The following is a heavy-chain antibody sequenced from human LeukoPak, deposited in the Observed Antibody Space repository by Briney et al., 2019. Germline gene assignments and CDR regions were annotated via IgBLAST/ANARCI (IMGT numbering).Heavy chain of an antibody. D-gene: IGHD3-10*01. CDR3: AKAHGSGNYYFYYMDI. Sequence: GGSLRLSCAASGFTFDDYAMHWVRQAPGKGLEWVSLITGGADSTYYAGSVKGRFTISRDNSKNSLYLQMNSLRTEDTALYYCAKAHGSGNYYFYYMDIWGKGTTVTVSS. CDR2: ITGGADST. J-gene: IGHJ6*03. V-gene: IGHV3-43*02. CDR1: GFTFDDYA.